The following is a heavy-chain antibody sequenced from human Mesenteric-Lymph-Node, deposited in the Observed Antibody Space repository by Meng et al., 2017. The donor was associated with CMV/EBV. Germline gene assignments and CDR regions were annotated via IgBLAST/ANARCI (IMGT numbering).Heavy chain of an antibody. CDR3: VKSLSPYDFWSGIDY. J-gene: IGHJ4*02. CDR2: INWNSGDI. CDR1: GFTFDEYA. D-gene: IGHD3-3*01. V-gene: IGHV3-9*01. Sequence: GGSLRLSCAASGFTFDEYAMHWVRQAPGKGLEWVSGINWNSGDIDYADSVKGRFTISRDNAKSSLYLQMNSLKPGDTAFYYCVKSLSPYDFWSGIDYWGQGTLVTVSS.